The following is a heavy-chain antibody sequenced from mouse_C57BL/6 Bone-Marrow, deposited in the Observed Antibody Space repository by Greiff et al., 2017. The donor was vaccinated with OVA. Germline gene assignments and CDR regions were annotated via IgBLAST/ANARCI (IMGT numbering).Heavy chain of an antibody. Sequence: VKVVESGAELARPGASVKLSCKASGYTFTSYGISWVKQRTGQGLEWIGEIYPRSGNTYYNEKFKGKATLTADKSSSTAYMELRSLTSEDSAVYFCARVYGSSYEAWFAYWGQGTLVTVSA. V-gene: IGHV1-81*01. J-gene: IGHJ3*01. D-gene: IGHD1-1*01. CDR2: IYPRSGNT. CDR1: GYTFTSYG. CDR3: ARVYGSSYEAWFAY.